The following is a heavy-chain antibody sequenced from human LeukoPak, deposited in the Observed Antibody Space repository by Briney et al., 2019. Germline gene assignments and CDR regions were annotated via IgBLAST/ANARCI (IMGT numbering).Heavy chain of an antibody. CDR1: GGSISSYY. J-gene: IGHJ3*02. D-gene: IGHD2-21*02. V-gene: IGHV4-59*01. CDR2: MYYSGIT. Sequence: SETLSLTCTVSGGSISSYYWSWIRQPPGKGLKWIGYMYYSGITNYNPSLKSRVTISVDTSKNQFSLQLSSVTAADTAVYYCAREGLLGGGDCYRDAFDIWGQGTMVTVSS. CDR3: AREGLLGGGDCYRDAFDI.